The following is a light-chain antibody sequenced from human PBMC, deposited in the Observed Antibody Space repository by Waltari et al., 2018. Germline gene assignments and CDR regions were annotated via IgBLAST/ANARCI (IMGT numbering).Light chain of an antibody. CDR3: HLRSNWRYT. CDR1: QGVTKY. CDR2: DAS. J-gene: IGKJ2*01. V-gene: IGKV3-11*01. Sequence: EIVLTHSPAILSLSPGEQATLSCRPSQGVTKYLSWYQLKPGQAPRLLIYDASNRATGIPTRFSGSGSGTDFTLTISSLEPDDFAVYFCHLRSNWRYTFGQGTKLEIK.